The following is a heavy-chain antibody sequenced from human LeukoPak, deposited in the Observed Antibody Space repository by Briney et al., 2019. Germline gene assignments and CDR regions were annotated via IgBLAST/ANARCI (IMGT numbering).Heavy chain of an antibody. CDR3: AAGLHGGSYHLDY. J-gene: IGHJ4*02. CDR2: IVVGSGNT. V-gene: IGHV1-58*02. CDR1: GFTSTSSA. Sequence: ASVKVSCKASGFTSTSSAMQWVRQARGQRLEWIGWIVVGSGNTNYAQKFQERVTITRDMSTSTAYMELSSLRSEDTAVYYCAAGLHGGSYHLDYWGQGTLVTVSS. D-gene: IGHD1-26*01.